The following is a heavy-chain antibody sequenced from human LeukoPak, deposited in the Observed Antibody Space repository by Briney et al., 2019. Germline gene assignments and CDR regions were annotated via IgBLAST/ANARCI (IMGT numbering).Heavy chain of an antibody. J-gene: IGHJ4*02. D-gene: IGHD5-24*01. CDR1: GGSFSGYY. V-gene: IGHV4-34*01. Sequence: KPSETLSLTCAVYGGSFSGYYWSWIRQPPGKGLEWIGEINHSGSTNYNPSLKSRVTISVDTSKNQFSLKLSSVTAADTAVYYCARGQRWGGAFDYWGQGTLVTVSS. CDR2: INHSGST. CDR3: ARGQRWGGAFDY.